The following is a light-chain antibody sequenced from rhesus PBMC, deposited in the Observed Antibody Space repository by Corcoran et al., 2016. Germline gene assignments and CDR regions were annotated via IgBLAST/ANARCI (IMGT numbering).Light chain of an antibody. CDR3: YQHSSGYS. J-gene: IGKJ2*01. CDR1: QCVSSY. Sequence: QVILTQSPATLSLSPGERATLFCSASQCVSSYLAWYQQKPGQAPRLLIYGAFSRATGIPDRSSGSGSGTDFTLSISRLEPENVVVYPCYQHSSGYSFGRVTKVEIK. CDR2: GAF. V-gene: IGKV3-10*01.